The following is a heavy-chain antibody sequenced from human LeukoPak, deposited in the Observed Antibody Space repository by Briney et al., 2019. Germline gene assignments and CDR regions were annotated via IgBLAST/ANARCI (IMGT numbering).Heavy chain of an antibody. CDR3: AKDGDDSIDY. V-gene: IGHV3-30*02. CDR1: GFTFSSYG. D-gene: IGHD3-22*01. CDR2: IRYDGSTK. J-gene: IGHJ4*02. Sequence: GGTLRLSCAASGFTFSSYGMSWVRQAPGKGLEWVAFIRYDGSTKYYTDSVKGRFTISRDNSRDTLYLQMNSLRAEDTAVYYCAKDGDDSIDYWGQGTLVTVSS.